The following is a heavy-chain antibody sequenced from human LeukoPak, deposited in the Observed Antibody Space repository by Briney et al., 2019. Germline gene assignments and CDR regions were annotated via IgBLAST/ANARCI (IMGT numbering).Heavy chain of an antibody. CDR1: GYTFSNYG. Sequence: VASVKVSFKASGYTFSNYGFSWVRQAPGQGLEWMGWISADNGNTNYARKFQARVTMTTDTSTSTVYMELRSLRSDDTAVYYCARDPGGIFGVVRSLTNNWFDPWGQGTLVTVSS. D-gene: IGHD3-3*01. J-gene: IGHJ5*02. V-gene: IGHV1-18*01. CDR2: ISADNGNT. CDR3: ARDPGGIFGVVRSLTNNWFDP.